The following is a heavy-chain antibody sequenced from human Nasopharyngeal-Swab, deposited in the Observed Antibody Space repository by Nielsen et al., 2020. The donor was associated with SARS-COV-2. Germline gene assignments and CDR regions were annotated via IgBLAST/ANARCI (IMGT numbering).Heavy chain of an antibody. Sequence: GGSLRLSCAASGFSFSTYGMHWVRQSPVKGLEWLTNIWYDGSNKYHTDSVKGRFTISRDNSKNTVYLEMNSLRAEDTAVYYCARDGTTWWEWGYYNYRIDVWGQGTTVTVPS. CDR2: IWYDGSNK. V-gene: IGHV3-33*01. CDR3: ARDGTTWWEWGYYNYRIDV. J-gene: IGHJ6*02. CDR1: GFSFSTYG. D-gene: IGHD1-26*01.